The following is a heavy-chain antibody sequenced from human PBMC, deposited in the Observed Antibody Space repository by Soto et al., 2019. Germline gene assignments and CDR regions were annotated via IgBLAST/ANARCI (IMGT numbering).Heavy chain of an antibody. CDR3: AKVVVDATSHSDFDS. CDR1: GGSIANNNYF. Sequence: SETLSLTCTVSGGSIANNNYFWGWVRQPPGKGLEWIGSAAYSGGTYKNPSLKSRVTVSVDTSKNQFSLKLTPVTAADTAVYYCAKVVVDATSHSDFDSWGQGTLVTVSS. CDR2: AAYSGGT. V-gene: IGHV4-39*01. J-gene: IGHJ4*02. D-gene: IGHD2-15*01.